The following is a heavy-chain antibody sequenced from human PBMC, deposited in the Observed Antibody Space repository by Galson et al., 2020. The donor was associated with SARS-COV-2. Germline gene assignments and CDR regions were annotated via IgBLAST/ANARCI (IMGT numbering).Heavy chain of an antibody. Sequence: SLKISCAASGFTFDDYAMHWVRQAPGKGLEWVSGISWNSGSIGYADSVKGRFTISRDNAKNSLYLQMNSLRAEDTALYYCASLIAAANGDYGMDVWGQGTTVTVSS. V-gene: IGHV3-9*01. CDR2: ISWNSGSI. D-gene: IGHD6-13*01. CDR3: ASLIAAANGDYGMDV. CDR1: GFTFDDYA. J-gene: IGHJ6*02.